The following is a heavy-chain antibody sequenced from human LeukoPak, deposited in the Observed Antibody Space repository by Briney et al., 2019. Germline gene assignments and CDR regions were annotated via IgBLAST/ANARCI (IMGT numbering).Heavy chain of an antibody. Sequence: ASVKASCKASGYTFTSYDINWVRQATGQGLEWMGWMNPNSGNTGYAQKFQGRVTMTRNTSISTAYMELSSLRSEDTAVYYCARKKTYDFWSGYYLAGYYYYGMDVWGQGTTVTVSS. CDR3: ARKKTYDFWSGYYLAGYYYYGMDV. CDR1: GYTFTSYD. J-gene: IGHJ6*02. CDR2: MNPNSGNT. V-gene: IGHV1-8*01. D-gene: IGHD3-3*01.